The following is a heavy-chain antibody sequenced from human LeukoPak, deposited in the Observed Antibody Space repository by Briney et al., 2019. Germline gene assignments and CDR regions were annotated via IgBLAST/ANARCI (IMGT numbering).Heavy chain of an antibody. D-gene: IGHD3-10*01. Sequence: GGSLRLSCAASAFSLSAYNMNWVRQAPGKGLEWVSSISYTGTYIYYADSVKGRFTISRDNAKNSLYLQMNSLRAEDTAVYYCATLLLWFGELADYFDYWGQGTLVTVSS. CDR3: ATLLLWFGELADYFDY. V-gene: IGHV3-21*01. CDR1: AFSLSAYN. CDR2: ISYTGTYI. J-gene: IGHJ4*02.